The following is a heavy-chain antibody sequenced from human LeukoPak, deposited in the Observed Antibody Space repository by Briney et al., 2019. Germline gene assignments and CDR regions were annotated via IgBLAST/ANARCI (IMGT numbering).Heavy chain of an antibody. CDR1: GYTFTGYY. CDR2: INPNSGGT. Sequence: GASVKVSCKASGYTFTGYYMHWVRQAPGQGLEWMGRINPNSGGTNYAQKFQGRVTMTRDTSISTAYMELSRLRSDGTAVYYCARDVQTNYYDSSGYHDYWGQGTLVTVSS. V-gene: IGHV1-2*06. J-gene: IGHJ4*02. CDR3: ARDVQTNYYDSSGYHDY. D-gene: IGHD3-22*01.